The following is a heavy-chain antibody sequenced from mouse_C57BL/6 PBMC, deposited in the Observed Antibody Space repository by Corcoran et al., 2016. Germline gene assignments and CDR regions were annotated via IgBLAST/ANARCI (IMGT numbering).Heavy chain of an antibody. CDR2: ISYDGSN. CDR3: ARGGYYGSSGNWYFDV. V-gene: IGHV3-6*01. J-gene: IGHJ1*03. Sequence: DVQLQESGPGLVKPSQSLSLTCSVTGYSITSGYYWNWIRQFPGNNLEWMGYISYDGSNNYNPSLKNRISITRDTSKNQFFLKLNSVTTEDTATYYCARGGYYGSSGNWYFDVWGTGTTVTVSS. CDR1: GYSITSGYY. D-gene: IGHD1-1*01.